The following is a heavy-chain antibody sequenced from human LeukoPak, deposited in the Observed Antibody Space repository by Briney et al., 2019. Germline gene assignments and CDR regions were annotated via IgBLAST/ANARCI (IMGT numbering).Heavy chain of an antibody. CDR1: GHIVRNTH. J-gene: IGHJ4*02. Sequence: GGSLRQSCETPGHIVRNTHMTTVRQAPGKGLEWVSLIYSGGSTYYADSVKGRFTISRDNSKNTLYLQLNSLRAEDTAVYYCTKLGYWGQGTLVTVSS. V-gene: IGHV3-66*01. CDR2: IYSGGST. D-gene: IGHD6-13*01. CDR3: TKLGY.